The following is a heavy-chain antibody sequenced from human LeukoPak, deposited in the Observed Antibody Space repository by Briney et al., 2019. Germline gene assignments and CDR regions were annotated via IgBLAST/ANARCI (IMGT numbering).Heavy chain of an antibody. CDR1: GFTFSSYS. CDR2: ISSSSSYI. CDR3: ARDAYGDSYFDY. Sequence: GGSLRLSCAASGFTFSSYSMNWVRQAPGKGLEWVSSISSSSSYIYYADPVEGRFTISRDKATISLYLQMNSLRAEDTAVYYCARDAYGDSYFDYWGQGTLVTVSS. V-gene: IGHV3-21*01. J-gene: IGHJ4*02. D-gene: IGHD4-17*01.